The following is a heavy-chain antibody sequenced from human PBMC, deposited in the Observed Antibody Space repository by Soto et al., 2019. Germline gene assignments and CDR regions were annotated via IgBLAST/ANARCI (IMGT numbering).Heavy chain of an antibody. CDR1: GFTFSSYD. Sequence: GGSLRLSCAASGFTFSSYDMHWVRQATGKGLEWVSAIGTAGDTYYPGSVKGRFTISRENAKNSLYLQMNSLRAGDTAVYYCARGDNIVATPPYYYYYMDVWGKGTTVTVSS. CDR3: ARGDNIVATPPYYYYYMDV. J-gene: IGHJ6*03. D-gene: IGHD5-12*01. V-gene: IGHV3-13*01. CDR2: IGTAGDT.